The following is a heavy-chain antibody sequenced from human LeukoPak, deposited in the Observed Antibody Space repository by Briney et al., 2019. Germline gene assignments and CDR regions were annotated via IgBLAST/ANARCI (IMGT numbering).Heavy chain of an antibody. V-gene: IGHV4-59*11. CDR2: VFYSGVT. D-gene: IGHD2-21*01. Sequence: SETLSLTRKVSGDSMTSHSWTWIRQSPGKSLEWIGYVFYSGVTDYNPSLKSRVTISIDTSKLQFSLRLTSVTVADTAVYYCTRDAHRNNWYFDIWGRGTLVTVSS. CDR1: GDSMTSHS. J-gene: IGHJ2*01. CDR3: TRDAHRNNWYFDI.